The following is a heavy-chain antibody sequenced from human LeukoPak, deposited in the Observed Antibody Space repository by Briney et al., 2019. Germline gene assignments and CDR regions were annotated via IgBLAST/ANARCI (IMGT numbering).Heavy chain of an antibody. CDR1: GYTFTGYY. J-gene: IGHJ4*02. CDR3: ASSALRAGGKLDY. V-gene: IGHV1-2*02. CDR2: INPKSGGT. D-gene: IGHD3-16*01. Sequence: ASVKVSCKASGYTFTGYYIHWVRQAPGQGLEWMGWINPKSGGTNYAQKFQGRVTMTRDTSISTAYMELSRLRSDDTAVYYCASSALRAGGKLDYWGQGTLVTVSS.